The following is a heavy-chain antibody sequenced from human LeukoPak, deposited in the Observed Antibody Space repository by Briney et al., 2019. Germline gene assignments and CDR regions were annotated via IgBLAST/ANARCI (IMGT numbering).Heavy chain of an antibody. V-gene: IGHV4-4*02. Sequence: SGTLSLTCAVSGGSICSSNWWSWVRQPPGKGLEWIGEIYHSGSTNYNPSLKSRVTISVDTSKNQFSLKLSSVTAADTAVYYCARGPFKYYYGSGSYRYFQHWGQGTLVTVSS. CDR2: IYHSGST. CDR3: ARGPFKYYYGSGSYRYFQH. J-gene: IGHJ1*01. D-gene: IGHD3-10*01. CDR1: GGSICSSNW.